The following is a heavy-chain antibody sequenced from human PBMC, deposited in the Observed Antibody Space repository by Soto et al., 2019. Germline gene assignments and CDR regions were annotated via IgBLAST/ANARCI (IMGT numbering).Heavy chain of an antibody. J-gene: IGHJ4*02. CDR1: GYTFTSYG. Sequence: EASVKVSCKASGYTFTSYGVNWVRQAPGQGLEWMGWIRSYNNSTNYAQKLQGRVTMTTDTSTNTAYMELRSLRSDDTAVYYCARHGNGDDYWGQGTLVTVSS. CDR3: ARHGNGDDY. CDR2: IRSYNNST. D-gene: IGHD2-8*01. V-gene: IGHV1-18*01.